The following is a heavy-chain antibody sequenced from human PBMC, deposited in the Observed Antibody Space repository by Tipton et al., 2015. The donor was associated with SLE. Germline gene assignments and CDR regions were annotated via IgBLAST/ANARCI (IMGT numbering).Heavy chain of an antibody. J-gene: IGHJ3*01. CDR2: IYTSGST. CDR1: GGSISSYY. D-gene: IGHD1-1*01. Sequence: TLSLTCTVSGGSISSYYWSWIRQPAGKGLEWIGRIYTSGSTNYNPSLKSRVTMSVDTSKNHFSLRLTSVTAADTAVYYCGRHRTATRAFDFWGQGTLATVSS. CDR3: GRHRTATRAFDF. V-gene: IGHV4-4*07.